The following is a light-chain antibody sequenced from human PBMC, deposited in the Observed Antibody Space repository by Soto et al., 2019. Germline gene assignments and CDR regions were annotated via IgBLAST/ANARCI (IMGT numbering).Light chain of an antibody. CDR1: SSNIGAGYD. CDR3: QSYDSSHYV. Sequence: QSALTQPPSVSGAPGQRVTISCTGSSSNIGAGYDVHWYQQLPGTAPKLLIYGNSNRPSGVPDRFSGSKSGTSASLAITGLQAEDEADYCSQSYDSSHYVFGTGTKVTVL. V-gene: IGLV1-40*01. CDR2: GNS. J-gene: IGLJ1*01.